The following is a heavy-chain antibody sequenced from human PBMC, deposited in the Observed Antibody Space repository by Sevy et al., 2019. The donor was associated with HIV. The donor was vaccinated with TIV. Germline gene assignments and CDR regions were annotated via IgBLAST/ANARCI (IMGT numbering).Heavy chain of an antibody. V-gene: IGHV3-21*01. Sequence: GGSLRLSCAASGFTIRTYNMNWVRQAPGKGLEWVSSISSSSTYIYYADSVKGRLTISRDNAKNSLYRQMSSLRAEDTAVYYCARDLVIPATTDYFYYGMDVWGQGTTVTVSS. CDR1: GFTIRTYN. J-gene: IGHJ6*02. D-gene: IGHD2-15*01. CDR3: ARDLVIPATTDYFYYGMDV. CDR2: ISSSSTYI.